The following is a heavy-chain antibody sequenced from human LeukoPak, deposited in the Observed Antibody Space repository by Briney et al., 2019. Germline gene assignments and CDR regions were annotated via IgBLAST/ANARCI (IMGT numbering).Heavy chain of an antibody. J-gene: IGHJ4*02. CDR3: ARDYTAAAGTGPYYFDY. CDR2: IYTSGSP. D-gene: IGHD6-13*01. Sequence: SETLSLTCTVSGGSISSYYWSWIRQPAGKGREWIGRIYTSGSPNYNPSLKSRVTMSVDTSKYQFSLKLSSVTAGDTAVYYCARDYTAAAGTGPYYFDYWGQGTLVTVSS. V-gene: IGHV4-4*07. CDR1: GGSISSYY.